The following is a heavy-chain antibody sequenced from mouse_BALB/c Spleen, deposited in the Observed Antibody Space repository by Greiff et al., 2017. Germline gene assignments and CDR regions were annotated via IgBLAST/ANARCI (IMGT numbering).Heavy chain of an antibody. D-gene: IGHD2-4*01. Sequence: VQLQQSGPELVRPGASVKISCKGSSYTFTDYSMHWVKQSHAKSLEWIGVISTYYGNTNYNQKFKGKATMTVDKSSSTAYMQLARVTSEDSAVYYCASEITTRRWFAYWGQGTLVTVSA. CDR1: SYTFTDYS. V-gene: IGHV1S137*01. J-gene: IGHJ3*01. CDR2: ISTYYGNT. CDR3: ASEITTRRWFAY.